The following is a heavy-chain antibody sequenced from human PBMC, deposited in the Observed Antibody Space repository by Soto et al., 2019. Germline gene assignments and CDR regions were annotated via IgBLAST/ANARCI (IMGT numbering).Heavy chain of an antibody. V-gene: IGHV3-23*01. CDR2: LSGSGIST. Sequence: PGGSLRLSCAASGFTFSSYAMSWVRQAPGKGLEWVSALSGSGISTYYADTVKGRFTISRDNSRNTLYLQTNSLRAEDTAVYYCATSYDSSGYDYWGQGTLVTVSS. J-gene: IGHJ4*02. D-gene: IGHD3-22*01. CDR3: ATSYDSSGYDY. CDR1: GFTFSSYA.